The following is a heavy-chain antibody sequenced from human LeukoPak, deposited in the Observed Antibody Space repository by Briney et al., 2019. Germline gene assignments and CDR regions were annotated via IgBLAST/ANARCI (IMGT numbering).Heavy chain of an antibody. V-gene: IGHV1-69*13. CDR1: GGTFSNYA. CDR3: ATRRYCSGGSCSPLDY. CDR2: IIPIFGIA. D-gene: IGHD2-15*01. J-gene: IGHJ4*02. Sequence: ASVTVSCTASGGTFSNYAISWVRQSPGHGLELMGGIIPIFGIANYAQKFQGRVTITADETTSTAYMELSSLRSEDTAVYYCATRRYCSGGSCSPLDYWGQGTLVTVSS.